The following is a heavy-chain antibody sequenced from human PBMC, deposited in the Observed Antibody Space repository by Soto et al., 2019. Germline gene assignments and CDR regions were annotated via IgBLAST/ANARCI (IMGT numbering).Heavy chain of an antibody. CDR1: GFTFSTYS. CDR2: IGSSDSYI. D-gene: IGHD3-22*01. V-gene: IGHV3-21*01. CDR3: ARFDSSGYYWPYYYYGMDL. Sequence: GGSLRLSCAASGFTFSTYSMNWVRQAPGKGLEWVSSIGSSDSYIYYADSVKGRFTISRDNAKNSLYLQMNSLRAEDTAVYYCARFDSSGYYWPYYYYGMDLWGQGTTVTVSS. J-gene: IGHJ6*02.